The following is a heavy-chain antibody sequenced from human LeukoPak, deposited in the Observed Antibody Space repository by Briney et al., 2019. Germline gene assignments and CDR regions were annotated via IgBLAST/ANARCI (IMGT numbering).Heavy chain of an antibody. CDR1: GFIFSSYW. CDR3: AREGYYGSGLYYYYYMDV. CDR2: IKQDGSER. D-gene: IGHD3-10*01. V-gene: IGHV3-7*01. Sequence: PGRSLRLSCAASGFIFSSYWMSWVRQAPGKGLEWVAHIKQDGSERYYVDSVKGRFTISRDYAKNSLYLQMNSLRAEDTAVYYCAREGYYGSGLYYYYYMDVWGKGTTVTVSS. J-gene: IGHJ6*03.